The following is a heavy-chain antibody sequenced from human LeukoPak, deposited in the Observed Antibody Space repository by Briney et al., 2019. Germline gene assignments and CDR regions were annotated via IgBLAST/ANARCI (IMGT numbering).Heavy chain of an antibody. Sequence: ASVKVSCKASGYTFTSYYMHWVRQAPGQGLEWMGIINPSGGSTSYAQKFQDRVTMTRDTSTSTVYMYLSSLRSEDTAVYYCARSTSFSGRPLYCFDYWGQGTLVTVSS. CDR3: ARSTSFSGRPLYCFDY. J-gene: IGHJ4*02. CDR1: GYTFTSYY. D-gene: IGHD1-26*01. CDR2: INPSGGST. V-gene: IGHV1-46*01.